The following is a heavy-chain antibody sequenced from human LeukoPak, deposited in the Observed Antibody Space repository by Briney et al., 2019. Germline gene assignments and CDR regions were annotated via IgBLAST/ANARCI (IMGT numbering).Heavy chain of an antibody. J-gene: IGHJ6*02. Sequence: GGSLRLSCAASGFTFSSYSMNWVRQAPGKGLEWVSSISSSSSYIYYADSVKGRFTISRDNAKNSLYLQMNSLRAEDTAVYYCARDAVVTADYYYYGVDVWGQGTTVTVSS. V-gene: IGHV3-21*01. D-gene: IGHD5-18*01. CDR2: ISSSSSYI. CDR1: GFTFSSYS. CDR3: ARDAVVTADYYYYGVDV.